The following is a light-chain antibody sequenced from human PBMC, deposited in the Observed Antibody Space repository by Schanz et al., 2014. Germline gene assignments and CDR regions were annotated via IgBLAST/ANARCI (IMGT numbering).Light chain of an antibody. CDR2: LEGSGSY. CDR1: SGRSNYI. Sequence: QSVLTQSSSASASLGSSVKLTCTLSSGRSNYIIAWHQQQPGKAPRYLMKLEGSGSYNRGSGVPDRFSGSSSGADRYVTISXXXFEDEADYYCETWDHNFNWVFGGGTKLTVL. V-gene: IGLV4-60*02. CDR3: ETWDHNFNWV. J-gene: IGLJ3*02.